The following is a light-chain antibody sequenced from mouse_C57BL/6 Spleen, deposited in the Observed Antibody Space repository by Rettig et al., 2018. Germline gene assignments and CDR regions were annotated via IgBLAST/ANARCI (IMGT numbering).Light chain of an antibody. J-gene: IGKJ1*01. Sequence: LLIYDTSNLASGLPVRFSGSGSGTSYSLSISRMEAEDAATYYRQQWISYPPTFGGGTKLEIK. V-gene: IGKV4-55*01. CDR3: QQWISYPPT. CDR2: DTS.